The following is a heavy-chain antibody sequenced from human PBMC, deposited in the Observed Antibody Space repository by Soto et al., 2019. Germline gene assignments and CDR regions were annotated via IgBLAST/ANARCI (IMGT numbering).Heavy chain of an antibody. CDR2: ISGSGGST. V-gene: IGHV3-23*01. D-gene: IGHD2-15*01. J-gene: IGHJ4*02. CDR1: GFTFSSYA. CDR3: ARWGYCSGGSCYAY. Sequence: EVQLLESGGGLVQPGGSLRLSCAASGFTFSSYAMSWVRQAPGKGLEWVSAISGSGGSTYYADSVKGRFTISRDNSKNTLYLQMNSLRAEDTAVYYCARWGYCSGGSCYAYWGQGTLVTVSS.